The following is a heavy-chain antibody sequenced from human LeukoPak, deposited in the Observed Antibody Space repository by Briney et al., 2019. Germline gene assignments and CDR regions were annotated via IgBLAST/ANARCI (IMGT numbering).Heavy chain of an antibody. V-gene: IGHV4-39*01. D-gene: IGHD2-8*01. CDR1: GGSISSSSYY. Sequence: SETLSLTCTVSGGSISSSSYYWGWIRQPPGKGLEWIGSIYYSWSTYYNPSLKSRVTISVDTSKNQFSLTLSSVTAAEKAVYYCASWLEKWAFDIWGQGTMVTVSS. J-gene: IGHJ3*02. CDR3: ASWLEKWAFDI. CDR2: IYYSWST.